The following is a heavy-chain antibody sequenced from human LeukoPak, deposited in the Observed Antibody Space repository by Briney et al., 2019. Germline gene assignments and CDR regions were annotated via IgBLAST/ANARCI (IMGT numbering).Heavy chain of an antibody. D-gene: IGHD3-10*01. V-gene: IGHV4-39*07. CDR1: GGSISSSSYY. J-gene: IGHJ4*02. CDR2: IFHSGTT. Sequence: PSETLSLTCTVSGGSISSSSYYWGWIRQPPGKGLEWIGSIFHSGTTSYNPSLKSRVTISVDTSKNLFSLKLRSVTAADTAVYYCAIEVRESITLINGDCWGQGTLVTVSS. CDR3: AIEVRESITLINGDC.